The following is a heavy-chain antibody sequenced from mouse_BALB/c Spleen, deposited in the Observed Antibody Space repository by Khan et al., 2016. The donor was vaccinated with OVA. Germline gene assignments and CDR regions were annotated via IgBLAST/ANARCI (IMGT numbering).Heavy chain of an antibody. V-gene: IGHV2-2*02. Sequence: VQLQESGPGLVQPSQSLSITCTVSGFSLTSYGVHWVRQSPGKGLEWLGVIWSGGSTDYNAAFISRLSISKDNSKSQVFFKMNSLQANDTAIYYCVRQSYWYFDVWGAGTTVTVSS. J-gene: IGHJ1*01. CDR1: GFSLTSYG. CDR2: IWSGGST. CDR3: VRQSYWYFDV.